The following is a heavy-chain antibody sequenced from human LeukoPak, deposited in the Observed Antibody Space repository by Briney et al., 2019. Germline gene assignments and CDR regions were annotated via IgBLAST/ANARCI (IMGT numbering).Heavy chain of an antibody. CDR1: GFTFSSYA. V-gene: IGHV3-23*01. J-gene: IGHJ6*02. CDR3: AKSAVAGKSNYYGMDV. D-gene: IGHD6-19*01. Sequence: GGSLRLSCAASGFTFSSYAMSWVRQAPGEGLEWVSAISGSGGSTYYADSVKGRFTISRDNSKNTLYLQMNSLRAEDTAVYYCAKSAVAGKSNYYGMDVWGQGTTVTVSS. CDR2: ISGSGGST.